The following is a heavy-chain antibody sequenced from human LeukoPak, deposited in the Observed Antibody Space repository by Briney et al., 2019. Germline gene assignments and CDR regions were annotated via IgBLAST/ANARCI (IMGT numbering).Heavy chain of an antibody. J-gene: IGHJ3*02. Sequence: GGSLRLSCAASGFTFSSYWMHWVRQAPGKGLVWVSRINSDGTSTSYADSVKGRFTISRDNSKNTLYLQMNSLRAEDTAVYYCARSVRFLEWYDAFDIWGQGTMVTVSS. D-gene: IGHD3-3*01. CDR1: GFTFSSYW. CDR3: ARSVRFLEWYDAFDI. CDR2: INSDGTST. V-gene: IGHV3-74*01.